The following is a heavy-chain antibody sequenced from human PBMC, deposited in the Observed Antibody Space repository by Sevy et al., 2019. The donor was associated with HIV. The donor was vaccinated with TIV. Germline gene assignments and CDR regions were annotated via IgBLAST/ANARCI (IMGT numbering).Heavy chain of an antibody. CDR2: ISSSSSTI. CDR3: ARDRRDYYDSSGYNLNWFDP. J-gene: IGHJ5*02. Sequence: GGSLRLSCAASGFTFSSYSMNWVRQAPGKGLEWVSYISSSSSTIYYADSVKGRFTISRDNAKNSLYLQMNSLRAEDTAVYYCARDRRDYYDSSGYNLNWFDPWGQGTLVTVSS. V-gene: IGHV3-48*01. CDR1: GFTFSSYS. D-gene: IGHD3-22*01.